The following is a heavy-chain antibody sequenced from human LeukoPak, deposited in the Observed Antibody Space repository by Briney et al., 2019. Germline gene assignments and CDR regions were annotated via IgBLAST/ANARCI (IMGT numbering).Heavy chain of an antibody. J-gene: IGHJ4*02. D-gene: IGHD4-17*01. CDR2: ISSSGSTK. CDR3: ASSGADDY. Sequence: QTGGSLRLSCAASGFTFSSYEMNWVRRAPGKGLEWVSYISSSGSTKYYADSVKGRFTISRDNAKNSLSLQMNSLRAEDTAVYYCASSGADDYWGQGTLVTVSS. V-gene: IGHV3-48*03. CDR1: GFTFSSYE.